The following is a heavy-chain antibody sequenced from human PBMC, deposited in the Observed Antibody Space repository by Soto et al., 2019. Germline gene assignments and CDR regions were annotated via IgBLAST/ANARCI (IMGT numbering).Heavy chain of an antibody. V-gene: IGHV3-23*01. CDR1: GVTFSTYA. D-gene: IGHD3-10*01. CDR3: AKQRADFGSGSDTYYFDY. CDR2: LTGSGGTT. J-gene: IGHJ4*02. Sequence: DVQLLESGGGLVQPGGSLRLSCIASGVTFSTYAMSWVRQAPGKGLEWVSGLTGSGGTTFYADSVKGRFTISRDNSNNTLYLEMTSLRAEDTAVYYCAKQRADFGSGSDTYYFDYWGQGTLVTVSS.